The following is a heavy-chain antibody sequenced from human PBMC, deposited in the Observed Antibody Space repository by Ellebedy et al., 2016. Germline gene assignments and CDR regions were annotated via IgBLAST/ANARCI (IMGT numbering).Heavy chain of an antibody. Sequence: SETLSLXXTVSGGSISSGGYYWSWIRQHPGKGLEWIGYIYYSGSTYYNPSLKSRVTISVDTSKNQFSLKLSSVTAADTAVYYCARESADGYYYYYMDVWGKGTTVTVSS. CDR2: IYYSGST. V-gene: IGHV4-31*03. CDR1: GGSISSGGYY. CDR3: ARESADGYYYYYMDV. J-gene: IGHJ6*03. D-gene: IGHD3-3*01.